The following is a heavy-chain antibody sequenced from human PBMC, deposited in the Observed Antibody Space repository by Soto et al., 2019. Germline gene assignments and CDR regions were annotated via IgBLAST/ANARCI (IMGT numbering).Heavy chain of an antibody. CDR2: INADGTST. Sequence: PGGSLRLSCAASGFTFSNSWMHWVRQVSGKGLEWVSRINADGTSTSYADSVKGRFTISRDNAKNTLYLHVNSLRAEDTAVYYCARGPSSLTRFDYWGQGTLVTVSS. V-gene: IGHV3-74*01. D-gene: IGHD2-2*01. CDR3: ARGPSSLTRFDY. J-gene: IGHJ4*02. CDR1: GFTFSNSW.